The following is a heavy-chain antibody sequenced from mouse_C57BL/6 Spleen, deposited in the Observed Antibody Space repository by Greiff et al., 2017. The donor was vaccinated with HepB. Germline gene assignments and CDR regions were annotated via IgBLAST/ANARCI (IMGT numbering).Heavy chain of an antibody. CDR1: GFNIKDYY. CDR2: IDPEDAET. V-gene: IGHV14-2*01. Sequence: VQLQQSGAELVKPGASVKLSCTASGFNIKDYYMHWVKQRTEQGLEWIGRIDPEDAETKYAPKFQGKATITADTSSNTAYLQLSSLTSEDTAVYYCARDSSGPYFDYWGQGTTLTVSS. J-gene: IGHJ2*01. D-gene: IGHD3-2*02. CDR3: ARDSSGPYFDY.